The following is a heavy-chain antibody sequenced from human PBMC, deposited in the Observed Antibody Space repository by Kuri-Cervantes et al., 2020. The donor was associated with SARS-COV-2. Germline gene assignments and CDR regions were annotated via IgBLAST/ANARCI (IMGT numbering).Heavy chain of an antibody. Sequence: KVSCKGSGYSFTSYWIGWVRQMPGKGLEWMGIIYPGDSDTRYSPSFQGQVTISADKSISTAYLQWSSLKASDTAMYYCARQKYQLLYNWFDPWGQGTLVHRLL. CDR2: IYPGDSDT. D-gene: IGHD2-2*01. V-gene: IGHV5-51*01. CDR1: GYSFTSYW. J-gene: IGHJ5*02. CDR3: ARQKYQLLYNWFDP.